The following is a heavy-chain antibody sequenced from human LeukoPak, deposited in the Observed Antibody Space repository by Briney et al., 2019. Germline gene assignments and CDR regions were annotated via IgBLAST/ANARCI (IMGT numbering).Heavy chain of an antibody. CDR2: TRNEANIYTT. CDR1: GFIFSDHY. V-gene: IGHV3-72*01. Sequence: GGSLRLSCAASGFIFSDHYMDWVRQAPGKGLEWVGRTRNEANIYTTKYAASVKGRFTISRDGSKNSLYLQMNSLKTEDTAVYYCASPVGATTVRAFDIWAKGQWSPSLQ. CDR3: ASPVGATTVRAFDI. J-gene: IGHJ3*02. D-gene: IGHD1-26*01.